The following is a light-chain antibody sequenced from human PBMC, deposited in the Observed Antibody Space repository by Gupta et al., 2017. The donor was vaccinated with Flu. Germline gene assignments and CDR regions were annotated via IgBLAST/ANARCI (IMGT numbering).Light chain of an antibody. J-gene: IGLJ3*02. CDR3: GTWDSSLSTVV. CDR1: NPNIGNNY. Sequence: TTSCSGNNPNIGNNYGSWYQQVPGTAPKLLIYENDRRPSGFPDRFSGSKSGTSATLDITGLQTGDEADYYCGTWDSSLSTVVFGGGTKLTVL. V-gene: IGLV1-51*02. CDR2: END.